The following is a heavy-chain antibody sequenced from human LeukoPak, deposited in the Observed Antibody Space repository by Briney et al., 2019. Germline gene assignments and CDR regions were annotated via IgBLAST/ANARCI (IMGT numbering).Heavy chain of an antibody. CDR2: INHSGST. Sequence: SETLSLTCAVYGGSFSGYYWSWIRQPPGKGLEWIGEINHSGSTNYNPSLKSRVTISVDTSKNQFSLKLSSVTAADTAVYYCARESPMYSSSSCYYYMDVWGKGTTVTVSS. J-gene: IGHJ6*03. D-gene: IGHD6-6*01. CDR1: GGSFSGYY. CDR3: ARESPMYSSSSCYYYMDV. V-gene: IGHV4-34*01.